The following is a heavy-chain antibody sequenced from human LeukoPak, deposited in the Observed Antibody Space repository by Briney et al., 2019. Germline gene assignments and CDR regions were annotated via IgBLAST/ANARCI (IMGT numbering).Heavy chain of an antibody. D-gene: IGHD2-2*01. Sequence: ASVKVSCKASGYTFTGYYIHWVRQAPGQGLEWVGWINPNSGDTNYAQKFQGRVTMTRDTSISTAYMELSSLKSDDTAVYYCARAKWESSTTCYGAWGQGTLVTVSS. J-gene: IGHJ5*02. CDR1: GYTFTGYY. CDR3: ARAKWESSTTCYGA. V-gene: IGHV1-2*02. CDR2: INPNSGDT.